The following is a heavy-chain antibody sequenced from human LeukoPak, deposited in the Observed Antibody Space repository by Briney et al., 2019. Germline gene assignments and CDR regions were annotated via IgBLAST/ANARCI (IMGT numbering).Heavy chain of an antibody. Sequence: SETLSLTCTVSGGSISSYYWSWIRQPPGKGLEWIGEINHSGSTNYNPSLKSRVTISVDTSKNQFSLKLSSVTAADTAMYYCARGRITMVRGVRSGWFDPWGQGTLVTVSS. J-gene: IGHJ5*02. D-gene: IGHD3-10*01. CDR1: GGSISSYY. CDR3: ARGRITMVRGVRSGWFDP. CDR2: INHSGST. V-gene: IGHV4-34*01.